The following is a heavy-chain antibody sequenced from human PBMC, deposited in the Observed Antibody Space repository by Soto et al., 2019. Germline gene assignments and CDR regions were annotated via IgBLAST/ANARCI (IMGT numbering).Heavy chain of an antibody. CDR2: ISHSGST. V-gene: IGHV4-39*07. Sequence: KPSETLSLTCTVSGGSITDTNYYWGWVRQPPGKGLEWLGQISHSGSTDYNPSLKSRVSLSVDKSKNRLSLKLSSVTAADTALYYCASGDFSHFEYWGQGTLVTVSS. J-gene: IGHJ4*02. CDR1: GGSITDTNYY. D-gene: IGHD4-17*01. CDR3: ASGDFSHFEY.